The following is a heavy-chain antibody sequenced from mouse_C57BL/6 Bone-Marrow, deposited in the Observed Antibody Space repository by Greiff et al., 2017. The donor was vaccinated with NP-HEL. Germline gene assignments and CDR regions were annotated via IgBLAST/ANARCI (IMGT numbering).Heavy chain of an antibody. D-gene: IGHD1-1*01. CDR1: GYTFTSYW. Sequence: QVQLQQPGAELVMPEASVKLSCKASGYTFTSYWMHWVKQRPGQGLEWIGEIDPSDSYTNYNQKFKGKSTLTVDKSSSTAYMQLSSLTSEDSAVYYCAREGDYYGSSLYAMDYWGQGTSVTVSS. CDR2: IDPSDSYT. CDR3: AREGDYYGSSLYAMDY. J-gene: IGHJ4*01. V-gene: IGHV1-69*01.